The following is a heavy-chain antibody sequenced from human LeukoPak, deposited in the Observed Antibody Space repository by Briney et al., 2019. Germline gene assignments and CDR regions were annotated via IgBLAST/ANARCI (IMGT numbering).Heavy chain of an antibody. D-gene: IGHD6-13*01. V-gene: IGHV4-61*01. CDR1: GGSISSSSYY. CDR2: IYYSGST. CDR3: ARTYSSSWYYYYYMDV. J-gene: IGHJ6*03. Sequence: SETLSLTCTVSGGSISSSSYYWSWIRQPPGKGLGWIGYIYYSGSTNYNPSLKSRVTISVDTSKNQFSLKLSSVTAADTAVYYCARTYSSSWYYYYYMDVWGKGTTVTVSS.